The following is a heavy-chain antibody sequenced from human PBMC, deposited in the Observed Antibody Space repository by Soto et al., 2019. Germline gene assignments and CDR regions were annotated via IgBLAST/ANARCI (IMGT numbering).Heavy chain of an antibody. CDR3: ARASPAYVDTENYHTMDV. CDR2: INHSGST. CDR1: GGSFSGYY. D-gene: IGHD5-18*01. V-gene: IGHV4-34*01. Sequence: SETLSLTCAVYGGSFSGYYWSWIRQPPGKGLEWIGEINHSGSTSYNPSLKSRVIISVDTSKNQFSLNLSSVTAADTAIYYCARASPAYVDTENYHTMDVWGQGTTVTVSS. J-gene: IGHJ6*02.